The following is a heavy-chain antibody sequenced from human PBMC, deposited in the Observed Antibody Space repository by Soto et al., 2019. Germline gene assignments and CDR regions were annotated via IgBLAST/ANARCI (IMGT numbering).Heavy chain of an antibody. CDR2: IYYSGST. CDR3: ARVPVVPASIAARRGYYFDY. Sequence: SETLSLTCTVSGGSISSYYWSWIRQPPGKGLEWIGYIYYSGSTNYNPSLKSRVTISVDTSKNQFSLKLSSVTAADTAVYYCARVPVVPASIAARRGYYFDYWGQGTLVTVSS. CDR1: GGSISSYY. V-gene: IGHV4-59*01. D-gene: IGHD6-6*01. J-gene: IGHJ4*02.